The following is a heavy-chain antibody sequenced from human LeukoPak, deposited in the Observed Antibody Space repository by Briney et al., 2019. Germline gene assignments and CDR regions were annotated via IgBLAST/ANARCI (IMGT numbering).Heavy chain of an antibody. D-gene: IGHD3-3*01. CDR2: IHYRGNT. Sequence: SQTLSLTCTVSGGSISSDDYTWNWIRHLPGKGLEWIGYIHYRGNTYYNPSLKSLVTMSLAMSKNLFSLNLSSVIAADTAVYYCARSEVAIFGVAPNWFDPSGQGTLVIVSS. V-gene: IGHV4-31*01. CDR3: ARSEVAIFGVAPNWFDP. J-gene: IGHJ5*02. CDR1: GGSISSDDYT.